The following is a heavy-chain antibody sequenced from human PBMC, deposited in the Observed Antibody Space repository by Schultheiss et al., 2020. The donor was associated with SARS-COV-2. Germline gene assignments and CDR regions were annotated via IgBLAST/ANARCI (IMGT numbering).Heavy chain of an antibody. D-gene: IGHD1-14*01. V-gene: IGHV1-2*02. Sequence: ASVKVSCKASGYTFTAYYMHWVRQAPGQGLEWMGWINPNSGGTNYAQKFQGRVTMTRDTSISTAYMELRRLTSDDTAVYYCARADRDYYYYGKDVWGQGTTVTVSS. J-gene: IGHJ6*02. CDR2: INPNSGGT. CDR1: GYTFTAYY. CDR3: ARADRDYYYYGKDV.